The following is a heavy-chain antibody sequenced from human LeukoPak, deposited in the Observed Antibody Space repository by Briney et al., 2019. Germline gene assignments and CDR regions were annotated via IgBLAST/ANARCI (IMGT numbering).Heavy chain of an antibody. V-gene: IGHV1-3*01. CDR3: AREMVGPIDY. Sequence: ASAKVSCKTSGYTVTSYAIHRVRQATGQRLEWMGWINAGNGNTIYSQRFQGRVTITRDTSATTAYMELNSLRSEDTAVYYCAREMVGPIDYWGQGTLVTVSS. CDR1: GYTVTSYA. D-gene: IGHD2-8*01. J-gene: IGHJ4*02. CDR2: INAGNGNT.